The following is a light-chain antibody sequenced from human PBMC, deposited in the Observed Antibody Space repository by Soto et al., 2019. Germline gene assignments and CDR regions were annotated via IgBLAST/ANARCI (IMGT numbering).Light chain of an antibody. CDR1: QSVSSSY. Sequence: EIVLTQSPGTLSLSPGERATLSCRASQSVSSSYLAWYQQKPGQAPRLLIYGASSRATGIPDRFSGSGSGIDFTLTISRLEPEYVAVYYCQQYGSSPPYTFGQGTKLEIK. V-gene: IGKV3-20*01. J-gene: IGKJ2*01. CDR3: QQYGSSPPYT. CDR2: GAS.